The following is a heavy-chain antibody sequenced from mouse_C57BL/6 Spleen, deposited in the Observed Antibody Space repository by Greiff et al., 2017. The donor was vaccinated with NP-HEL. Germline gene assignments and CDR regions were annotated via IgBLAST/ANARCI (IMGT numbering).Heavy chain of an antibody. CDR3: ARGTGTKGLAY. CDR2: IYPRSGNT. V-gene: IGHV1-81*01. J-gene: IGHJ3*01. CDR1: GYTFTSYG. D-gene: IGHD4-1*01. Sequence: QVQLQQSGAELARPGASVKLSCKASGYTFTSYGISWVKQRTGQGLEWIGEIYPRSGNTYYNEKFKGKATLTADKSSSTAYMELRSLTSEDSAVYFCARGTGTKGLAYWGQGTLVTVSA.